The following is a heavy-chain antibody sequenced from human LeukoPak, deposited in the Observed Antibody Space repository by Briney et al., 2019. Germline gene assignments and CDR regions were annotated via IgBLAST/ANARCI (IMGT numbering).Heavy chain of an antibody. D-gene: IGHD4-17*01. V-gene: IGHV1-69*02. Sequence: XSGXTFSSYTISWVRQAPGQGLGWMGRIIPIIGIANYAQKFQGRVTITADKSKRKAYMEMSSLRSEDTAVYYCASWIPTENAFDIWGQGTMVTVSS. CDR3: ASWIPTENAFDI. CDR2: IIPIIGIA. CDR1: GXTFSSYT. J-gene: IGHJ3*02.